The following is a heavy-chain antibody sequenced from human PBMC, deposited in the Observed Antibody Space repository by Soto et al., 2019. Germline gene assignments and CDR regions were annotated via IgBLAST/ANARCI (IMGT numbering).Heavy chain of an antibody. Sequence: GGSLRLSCAASGFTFSSYGMHWVRQAPGKGLEWVAVISYDGSNKYYADSVKGRFTISRDNSKNTLYLQMNSLRAEDTAVYYCAKSGYSGSSGIPFDYWGQGTLVTV. CDR1: GFTFSSYG. CDR2: ISYDGSNK. V-gene: IGHV3-30*18. CDR3: AKSGYSGSSGIPFDY. J-gene: IGHJ4*02. D-gene: IGHD1-26*01.